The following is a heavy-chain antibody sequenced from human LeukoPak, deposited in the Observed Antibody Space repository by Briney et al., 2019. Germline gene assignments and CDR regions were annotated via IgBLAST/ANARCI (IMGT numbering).Heavy chain of an antibody. J-gene: IGHJ6*03. CDR3: ASQGLRSDYYYYYMDV. CDR1: GYSFTSYW. Sequence: GESLKISCKGSGYSFTSYWIGWVRQIPGKGLGWMGIIYPGDSDTRYSPSFQGQVTISADKSISTAYLQWSSLKASDTAMYYCASQGLRSDYYYYYMDVWGKGTTVTVSS. D-gene: IGHD4-17*01. CDR2: IYPGDSDT. V-gene: IGHV5-51*01.